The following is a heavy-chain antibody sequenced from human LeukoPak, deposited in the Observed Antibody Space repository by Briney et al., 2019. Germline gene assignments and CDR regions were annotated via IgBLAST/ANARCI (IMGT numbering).Heavy chain of an antibody. D-gene: IGHD1-26*01. V-gene: IGHV4-34*01. J-gene: IGHJ4*02. CDR1: GGSFSCYY. Sequence: KPSETLSLMCAVYGGSFSCYYWSWIRQPPGKWLEWIGEINHSETTNYNPSLKSRVTISVDTSRNQFSLKLSSVTAADTAVYYCARGPSRIVGAIHFFDYWGQGTLGTASS. CDR3: ARGPSRIVGAIHFFDY. CDR2: INHSETT.